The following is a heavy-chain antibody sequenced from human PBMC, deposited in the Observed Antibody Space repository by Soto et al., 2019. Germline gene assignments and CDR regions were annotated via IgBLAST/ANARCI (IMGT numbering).Heavy chain of an antibody. CDR3: ARAAAGGCSSTSCMADY. V-gene: IGHV1-2*04. J-gene: IGHJ4*02. Sequence: ASVKVSCKASGYTFTGYYMHWVRQAPGQGLEWMGWINPNSGGTNYAQKFQGWVTMTRDTSISTAYMELSRLRSDDTAVHYCARAAAGGCSSTSCMADYWGQGTLVTVSS. D-gene: IGHD2-2*01. CDR1: GYTFTGYY. CDR2: INPNSGGT.